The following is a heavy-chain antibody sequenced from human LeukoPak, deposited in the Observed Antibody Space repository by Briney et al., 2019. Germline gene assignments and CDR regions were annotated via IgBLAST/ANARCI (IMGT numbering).Heavy chain of an antibody. D-gene: IGHD3-10*01. CDR1: GYTFTSCG. CDR3: AASTYGSGTYSQRDPYYYHGMDV. Sequence: ASVNLSCKASGYTFTSCGISWVRHPRGQGLERMGCISAYSGSTNYAEQLQGRLTMTTDTSTSTAYMQLRSLTSDATAVSYCAASTYGSGTYSQRDPYYYHGMDVWGQGTTVTVPS. V-gene: IGHV1-18*01. J-gene: IGHJ6*02. CDR2: ISAYSGST.